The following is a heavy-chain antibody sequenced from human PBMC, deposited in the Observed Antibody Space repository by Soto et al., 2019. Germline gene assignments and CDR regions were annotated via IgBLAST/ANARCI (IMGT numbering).Heavy chain of an antibody. CDR1: GYSFTSYW. Sequence: GESLKISCKGSGYSFTSYWIGWVRQMPVKGLEWMGIIYPGDSDTRYSPSFQGQVTISADKSISTAYLQWSSLKASDTAMYYCARHDEWLVQSNYYYGMDVWGQGTTVTVSS. CDR3: ARHDEWLVQSNYYYGMDV. D-gene: IGHD6-19*01. CDR2: IYPGDSDT. J-gene: IGHJ6*02. V-gene: IGHV5-51*01.